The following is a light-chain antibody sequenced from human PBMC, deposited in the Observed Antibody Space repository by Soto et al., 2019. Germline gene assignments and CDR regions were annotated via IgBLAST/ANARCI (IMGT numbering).Light chain of an antibody. CDR2: WAY. Sequence: IMMTQSHDYLAVSLGERATINCQSSQSVLNTFDSRNYLAWYQQKPGQPPKLLIYWAYTRDSRVPDRCSGSGSGTDVTLTITCLPAEDVAGYYSQQYSSTPTWAFGQGTKV. J-gene: IGKJ1*01. CDR1: QSVLNTFDSRNY. V-gene: IGKV4-1*01. CDR3: QQYSSTPTWA.